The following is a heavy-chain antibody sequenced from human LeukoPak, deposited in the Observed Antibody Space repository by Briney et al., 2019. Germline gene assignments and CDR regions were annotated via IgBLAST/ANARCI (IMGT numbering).Heavy chain of an antibody. D-gene: IGHD3-16*02. V-gene: IGHV4-30-4*01. Sequence: SETLSLTCTVSGGSISSGDYYWSWIRQPPGKGLEWIGYIYYSGSTYYNPSLKSRVTISVDTSKNQFSLKLSSVTAADTAVYYCARNRVDYVWGSYRSGAFDIWGQGTMVTVSS. CDR2: IYYSGST. J-gene: IGHJ3*02. CDR1: GGSISSGDYY. CDR3: ARNRVDYVWGSYRSGAFDI.